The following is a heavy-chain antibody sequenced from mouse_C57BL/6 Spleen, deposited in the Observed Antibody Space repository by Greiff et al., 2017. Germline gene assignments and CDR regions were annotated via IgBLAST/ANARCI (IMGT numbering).Heavy chain of an antibody. J-gene: IGHJ3*01. V-gene: IGHV1-82*01. D-gene: IGHD1-1*01. CDR1: GYAFSSSW. CDR3: ASSDYNGAWFAY. Sequence: QVQLKESGPELVKPGASVKISCKASGYAFSSSWMNWVKQRPGKGLEWIGRIYPGDGDTNYNGKFKGKATLTADKSSSTAYMQLSSLTSEDSAVYFCASSDYNGAWFAYWGQGTLVTVSA. CDR2: IYPGDGDT.